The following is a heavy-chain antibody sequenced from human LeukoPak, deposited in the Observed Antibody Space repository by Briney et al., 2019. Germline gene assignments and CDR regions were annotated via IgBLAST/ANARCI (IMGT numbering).Heavy chain of an antibody. D-gene: IGHD1-26*01. J-gene: IGHJ6*03. CDR3: ARDQVGATIPYYYYYMDV. V-gene: IGHV4-61*02. CDR1: GGSISSGSYY. CDR2: IYTSGST. Sequence: SETLSLTCTVSGGSISSGSYYWSWIRQPAGKGLEWIGRIYTSGSTNYNPSLKSRVTISVDTSKNQFSLRLSSVTAADTAVYYCARDQVGATIPYYYYYMDVWGKGTTVTVSS.